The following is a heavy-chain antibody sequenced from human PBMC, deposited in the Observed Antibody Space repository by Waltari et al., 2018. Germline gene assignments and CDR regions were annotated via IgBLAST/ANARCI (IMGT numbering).Heavy chain of an antibody. CDR3: AKNGDVAPFDY. J-gene: IGHJ4*02. D-gene: IGHD7-27*01. CDR1: GFTFSSYA. CDR2: ISGSGGSK. Sequence: EVQLLESGGGLVQPGGSLRLSCAASGFTFSSYAMSWVRQAPGKGLGWVSAISGSGGSKYYAASVKGRFTLSRDNSKNTLYLQMDSLRAEDTAVYYCAKNGDVAPFDYWGQGTLVTVSS. V-gene: IGHV3-23*01.